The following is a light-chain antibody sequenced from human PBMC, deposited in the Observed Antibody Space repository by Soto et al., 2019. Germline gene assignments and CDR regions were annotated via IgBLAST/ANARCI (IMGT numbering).Light chain of an antibody. CDR3: AAWDDSLSGGYV. Sequence: QSVLTQPPSASGTPGQRVTISCSGSSSNIGSNYVYWYQQLPGTAPKLLIYRNNQRPSGVPDRFSASKSGTSASLAISGLRSEDDADYYCAAWDDSLSGGYVFGTGTKLTVL. CDR2: RNN. CDR1: SSNIGSNY. J-gene: IGLJ1*01. V-gene: IGLV1-47*01.